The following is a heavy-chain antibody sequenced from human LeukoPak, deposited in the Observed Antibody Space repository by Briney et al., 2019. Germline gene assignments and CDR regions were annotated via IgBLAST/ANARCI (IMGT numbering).Heavy chain of an antibody. Sequence: SETLSLTCTVSGGSISSYYWSWIRQPAGKGLEWTGRIYTSGSTNYNPSLKSRVTMSVDTSKNQFSLKLSSVTAADTAVYYCARAVAGPHYYYYYGMDVWGQGTTVTVSS. CDR3: ARAVAGPHYYYYYGMDV. V-gene: IGHV4-4*07. CDR1: GGSISSYY. J-gene: IGHJ6*02. CDR2: IYTSGST. D-gene: IGHD6-19*01.